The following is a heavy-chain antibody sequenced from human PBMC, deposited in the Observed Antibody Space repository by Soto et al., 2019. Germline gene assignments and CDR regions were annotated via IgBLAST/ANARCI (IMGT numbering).Heavy chain of an antibody. CDR2: MNPNSGST. Sequence: QVQLVQSGTEVKKPGASVKVSCKASGYTFTSYDINWVRQATGQGLEWMGWMNPNSGSTGYAHKFQGRVTMTRNTSLSIAYMELSSLRSKDTAVYYCARGSSSGNWFDPWGQRALVTVSS. CDR3: ARGSSSGNWFDP. V-gene: IGHV1-8*01. J-gene: IGHJ5*02. CDR1: GYTFTSYD. D-gene: IGHD6-6*01.